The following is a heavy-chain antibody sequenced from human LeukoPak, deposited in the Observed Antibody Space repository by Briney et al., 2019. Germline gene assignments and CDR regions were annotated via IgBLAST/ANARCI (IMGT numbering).Heavy chain of an antibody. J-gene: IGHJ4*02. CDR2: IKHSGST. V-gene: IGHV4-34*01. CDR1: GGSFSGYY. Sequence: SETLSLTCAVYGGSFSGYYWSWIRQPPGKGLEWIGEIKHSGSTNYNPSLKSRVTISVDTSKNQFSLKLSSVTAADTAVYYCARGRPMVRGVIRSPIPNFDYWGQGTLVTVSS. D-gene: IGHD3-10*01. CDR3: ARGRPMVRGVIRSPIPNFDY.